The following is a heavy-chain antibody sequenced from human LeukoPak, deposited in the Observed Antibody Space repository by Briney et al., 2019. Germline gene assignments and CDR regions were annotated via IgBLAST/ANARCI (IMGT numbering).Heavy chain of an antibody. J-gene: IGHJ4*02. D-gene: IGHD6-19*01. CDR2: ISSSSSYI. V-gene: IGHV3-21*01. CDR3: ARGGIAVAGLDY. CDR1: GFTFSSYS. Sequence: GGSLRLSCAASGFTFSSYSMNWVRQAPGKGLEWVSSISSSSSYIYYADSVKGRFTISRDNAKNSLYLQMNSLRAEDTAVYYCARGGIAVAGLDYWGQGTLVTVPS.